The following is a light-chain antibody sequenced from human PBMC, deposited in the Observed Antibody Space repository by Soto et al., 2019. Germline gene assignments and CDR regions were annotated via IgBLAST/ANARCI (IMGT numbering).Light chain of an antibody. Sequence: EIVLTQSPATLSLSPGERATLSCRASQSVSSYLAWYQQKPGQATRLIIYDASNRATGIPARFSGGGSGADFTLTISSLEPEDFAVYYCQQRSKWPRTFGQGT. CDR3: QQRSKWPRT. CDR1: QSVSSY. V-gene: IGKV3-11*01. J-gene: IGKJ1*01. CDR2: DAS.